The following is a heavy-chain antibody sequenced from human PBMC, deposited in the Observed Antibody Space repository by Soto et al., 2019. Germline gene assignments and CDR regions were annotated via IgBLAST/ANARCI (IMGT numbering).Heavy chain of an antibody. V-gene: IGHV4-31*03. CDR2: IYYSGST. D-gene: IGHD3-10*01. CDR1: GGSISSGGYY. J-gene: IGHJ4*02. Sequence: QVQLQESGPGLVKPSQTLSLTCTVSGGSISSGGYYWSWIRQHPGKGLEWIGYIYYSGSTYYNPSLKSRVTISVDTCKNQLSLKLSSVTAADTAVYYCARGGLVRGVIIRRPLPPDYWGQGTLVTVSS. CDR3: ARGGLVRGVIIRRPLPPDY.